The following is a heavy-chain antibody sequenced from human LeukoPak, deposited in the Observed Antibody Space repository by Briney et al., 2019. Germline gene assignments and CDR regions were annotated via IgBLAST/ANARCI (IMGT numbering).Heavy chain of an antibody. Sequence: PGGSLRLSCAASGFTVSSNYMSWVRQAPGKGLEWVSVIYSGGSTYYADSVKGRFTISRDNSKNTLYLQMNSLRAEDTAVYYCARAKVVAALFDYWGQGTLVTVSS. V-gene: IGHV3-66*01. CDR1: GFTVSSNY. CDR3: ARAKVVAALFDY. J-gene: IGHJ4*02. D-gene: IGHD2-15*01. CDR2: IYSGGST.